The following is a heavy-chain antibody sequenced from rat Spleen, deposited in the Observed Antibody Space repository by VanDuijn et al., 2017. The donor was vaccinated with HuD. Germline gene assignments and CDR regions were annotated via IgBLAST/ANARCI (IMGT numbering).Heavy chain of an antibody. CDR1: GYSITSSYR. D-gene: IGHD1-5*01. CDR2: INSAGST. J-gene: IGHJ3*01. CDR3: ARSPYRYNYMGFAY. V-gene: IGHV3-3*01. Sequence: EVQLQESGPGLVKPSQSLSLTCSVTGYSITSSYRWNWIRKFPGNKLEWMGYINSAGSTNYNPSLKSRISITRDTSKNQFFLQVNAVTTEDTATYYCARSPYRYNYMGFAYWGQGTLVTGSS.